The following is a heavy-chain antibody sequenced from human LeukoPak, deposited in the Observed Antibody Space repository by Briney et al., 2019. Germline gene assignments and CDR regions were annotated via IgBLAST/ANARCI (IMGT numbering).Heavy chain of an antibody. CDR1: GFTFSSYS. Sequence: GGSLRLSCAASGFTFSSYSMSWVRQAPGKGLEWVSAISGSGGSTYYADSVKGRFTISRDNSKNTLYLQMNSLRAEDTAVYYCAKYRGYSYGFIDYWGQGTLVTVSS. D-gene: IGHD5-18*01. CDR2: ISGSGGST. CDR3: AKYRGYSYGFIDY. V-gene: IGHV3-23*01. J-gene: IGHJ4*02.